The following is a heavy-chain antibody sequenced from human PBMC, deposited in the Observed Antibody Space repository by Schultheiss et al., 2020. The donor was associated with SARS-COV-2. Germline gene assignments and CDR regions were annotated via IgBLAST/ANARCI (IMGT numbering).Heavy chain of an antibody. V-gene: IGHV3-11*06. CDR3: AKDRHYYYDSSGHDY. D-gene: IGHD3-22*01. J-gene: IGHJ4*02. CDR1: GFTFSAHY. CDR2: ISGSGDYI. Sequence: GGSLRLSCGASGFTFSAHYMSWIRQTPGKGLEWVAYISGSGDYINYADSVKGRFTIFRNNANNSLYLQMSSLRADDTAVYYCAKDRHYYYDSSGHDYWGQGTLVTVSS.